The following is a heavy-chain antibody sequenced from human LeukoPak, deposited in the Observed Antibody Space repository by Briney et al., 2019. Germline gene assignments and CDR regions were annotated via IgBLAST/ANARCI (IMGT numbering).Heavy chain of an antibody. CDR1: GFTFSNYA. CDR3: ARASKSAGYSSSWDLDYFDY. CDR2: ISGNGDIT. Sequence: PGGSLRLSCAASGFTFSNYAMSWVRQAPGKGLEWVSAISGNGDITYYTDSVKGRFTISRDNSKNTLYLQMNSLRAEDTAVYYCARASKSAGYSSSWDLDYFDYWGQGTLVTVSS. V-gene: IGHV3-23*01. J-gene: IGHJ4*02. D-gene: IGHD6-13*01.